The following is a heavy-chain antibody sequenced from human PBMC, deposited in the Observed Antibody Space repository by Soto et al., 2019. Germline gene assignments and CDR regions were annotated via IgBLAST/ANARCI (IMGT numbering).Heavy chain of an antibody. J-gene: IGHJ4*02. Sequence: EVQLLESGGGLVQPGGSLRLSCAASGFTFSTYAMRWVRQAPGKGLEWVSGLFGSGGGISYADSVKGRFTISRDNSNNVLYLQMQSLRVEDTAVYYCVKDCQPDGRWPFDHWGQGTLVTVSS. CDR3: VKDCQPDGRWPFDH. CDR2: LFGSGGGI. D-gene: IGHD2-8*01. V-gene: IGHV3-23*01. CDR1: GFTFSTYA.